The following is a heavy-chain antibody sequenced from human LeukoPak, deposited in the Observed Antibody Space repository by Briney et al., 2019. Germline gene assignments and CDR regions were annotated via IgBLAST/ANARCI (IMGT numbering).Heavy chain of an antibody. D-gene: IGHD6-13*01. Sequence: SETLSLTCTVSGGSISGYYWSWIRQPPGQRLEWIGFIYNSATTNYKPSLKSRVTISVDTSRNQFSLKLTSVTAADTAVYYCARGGASSHWFASWGQGTLVTVSS. CDR2: IYNSATT. J-gene: IGHJ5*01. CDR3: ARGGASSHWFAS. V-gene: IGHV4-59*01. CDR1: GGSISGYY.